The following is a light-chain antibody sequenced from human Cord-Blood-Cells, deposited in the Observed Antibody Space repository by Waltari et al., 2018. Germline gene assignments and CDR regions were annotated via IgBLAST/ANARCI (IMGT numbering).Light chain of an antibody. CDR1: SSDVGGYNY. Sequence: NISCTGTSSDVGGYNYVSWYQQHPGKAPKLMIYDVSKWPSGVPDRFSGSKSGNTASLTISGLQAEDEADYYCCSYAGSYTFVFGGGTKLTVL. CDR2: DVS. V-gene: IGLV2-11*01. CDR3: CSYAGSYTFV. J-gene: IGLJ2*01.